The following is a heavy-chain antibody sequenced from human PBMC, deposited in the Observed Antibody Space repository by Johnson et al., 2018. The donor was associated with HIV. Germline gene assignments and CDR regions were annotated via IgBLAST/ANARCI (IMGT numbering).Heavy chain of an antibody. V-gene: IGHV3-30*14. J-gene: IGHJ3*02. CDR2: ISYDGNNK. CDR1: GFRFSSYA. CDR3: ARAYI. Sequence: HVQLVESGGGVVQPGRSLRLSCVASGFRFSSYAVHWVRQAPGKGLEWVAVISYDGNNKYYADSVKGRFTISRDNSKNTLYLQMNSLRAEDTAVYYCARAYIWGQGTMV.